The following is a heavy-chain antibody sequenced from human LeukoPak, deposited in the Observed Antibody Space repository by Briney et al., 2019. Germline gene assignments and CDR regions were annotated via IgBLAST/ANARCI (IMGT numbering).Heavy chain of an antibody. CDR3: ACLVGPWDNYFDY. CDR1: GFTFSSYA. D-gene: IGHD1-26*01. V-gene: IGHV3-30-3*01. Sequence: GGSLRLSCAASGFTFSSYAMSWVRQAPGKGLEWVAVISYDGSNKYYADSVKGRFTISRDNSKNTPYLQMNSLRAEDTAVYYCACLVGPWDNYFDYWGQGTLVTVSS. CDR2: ISYDGSNK. J-gene: IGHJ4*02.